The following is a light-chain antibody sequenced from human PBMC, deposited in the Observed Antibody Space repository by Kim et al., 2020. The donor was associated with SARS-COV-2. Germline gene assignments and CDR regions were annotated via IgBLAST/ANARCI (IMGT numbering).Light chain of an antibody. V-gene: IGLV1-47*01. CDR3: AAWDASLYTWV. CDR1: SSNIGTYY. J-gene: IGLJ3*02. CDR2: ANN. Sequence: QSVLTQPPSASGTPGQSVTISCSGSSSNIGTYYVSWHQQFPGAAPKVLIHANNQRPSGVPDRFSGSKSGTSASLAISGLRSEDEADYYCAAWDASLYTWVFGGGTKLTVL.